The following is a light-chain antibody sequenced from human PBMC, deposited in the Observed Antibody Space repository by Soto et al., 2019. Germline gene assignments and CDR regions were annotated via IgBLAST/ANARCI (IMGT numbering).Light chain of an antibody. CDR1: QSVFSRSSNQHY. CDR3: QQYQQTPWT. V-gene: IGKV4-1*01. CDR2: WAS. J-gene: IGKJ1*01. Sequence: DILLTQTTTSLAVSLGERATLNCRSSQSVFSRSSNQHYLAWYQQKPGQPPRLLLYWASSREFGVPDRFSGGGSGTDFTLTISDLQADDVAVYYCQQYQQTPWTFGQGAKVDI.